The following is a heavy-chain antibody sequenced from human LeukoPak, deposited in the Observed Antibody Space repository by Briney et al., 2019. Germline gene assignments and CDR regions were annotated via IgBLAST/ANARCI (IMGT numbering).Heavy chain of an antibody. J-gene: IGHJ4*02. Sequence: ASVKVSCKTSGYTFTVYYIRWMRQAPGQGLEWMGWIAPRNGGTNYAQRFQGRVSMTRDTSISTVYMELRSLISDDTAVYYCARGLLGTSSSVGYFDSWGQGTLVTVSS. CDR3: ARGLLGTSSSVGYFDS. D-gene: IGHD6-6*01. V-gene: IGHV1-2*02. CDR2: IAPRNGGT. CDR1: GYTFTVYY.